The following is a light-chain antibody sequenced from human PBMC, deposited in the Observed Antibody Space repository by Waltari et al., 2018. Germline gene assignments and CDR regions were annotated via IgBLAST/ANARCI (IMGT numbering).Light chain of an antibody. CDR3: HSRDASGVGGA. CDR2: DQN. CDR1: SLRSFH. J-gene: IGLJ2*01. V-gene: IGLV3-19*01. Sequence: TQDPAVSVAVGQTVRITCQGDSLRSFHASWYQQRPGQAPKLLIYDQNKRPSGVPGRFPGSSSDNTASLTITGAQAEDEAYYYCHSRDASGVGGAFGGGTKLTVL.